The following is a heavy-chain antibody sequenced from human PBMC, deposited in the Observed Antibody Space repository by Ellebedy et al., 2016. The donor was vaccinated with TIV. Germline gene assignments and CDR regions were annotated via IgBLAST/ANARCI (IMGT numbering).Heavy chain of an antibody. V-gene: IGHV3-21*01. CDR2: ISSSSSYI. J-gene: IGHJ4*02. CDR3: AREGLPPDIVVVAAARQYYFDY. D-gene: IGHD2-2*01. CDR1: GFTFSGYS. Sequence: GESLKISXAASGFTFSGYSMHWVRQAPGKGLEWVSSISSSSSYIYYADSVRGRFTISRDNAKNSLYLQMNSLRAEDTAVYYCAREGLPPDIVVVAAARQYYFDYWGQGTLVTVS.